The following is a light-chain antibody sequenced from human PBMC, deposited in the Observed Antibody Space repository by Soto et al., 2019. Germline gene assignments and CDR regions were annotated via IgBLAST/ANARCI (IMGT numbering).Light chain of an antibody. J-gene: IGLJ3*02. Sequence: QSVLTQPASVSGSPGQSITISCTGTSSDVGGYNYVSWYQQHPGKAPKLMIYDVSNRPSGVSNRFSGSKSGNTASLTISGLQAEDVLDYYPSSYTSSRTPWVFGGGTKLTAL. V-gene: IGLV2-14*01. CDR1: SSDVGGYNY. CDR2: DVS. CDR3: SSYTSSRTPWV.